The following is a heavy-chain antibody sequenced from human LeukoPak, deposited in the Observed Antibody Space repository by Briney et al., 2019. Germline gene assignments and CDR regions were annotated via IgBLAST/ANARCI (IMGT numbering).Heavy chain of an antibody. J-gene: IGHJ4*02. V-gene: IGHV1-8*01. Sequence: ASVKVSCKASGYTFTSYDINWVRQATGQGLEWMGWMNPNSGNTGYAQKFQGRVTMTRNTSISTAYMELSSLRSEDTAVYYRAKGSGSYWAYYFDYWGQGTLVTVSS. CDR2: MNPNSGNT. CDR3: AKGSGSYWAYYFDY. CDR1: GYTFTSYD. D-gene: IGHD3-10*01.